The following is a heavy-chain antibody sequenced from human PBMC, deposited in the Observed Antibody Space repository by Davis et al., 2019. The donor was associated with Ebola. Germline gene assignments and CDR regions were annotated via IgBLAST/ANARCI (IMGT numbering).Heavy chain of an antibody. D-gene: IGHD6-19*01. CDR2: ITIRSDST. Sequence: GESLKISCAASGFTFSSYWMSWVRQAPGKGLEWVSAITIRSDSTYYTDSVKGRFTISRDNSENTLFLQMNSLRAEDTAVYYCARGGGYSSGWDDYWGQGTLVAVSS. CDR3: ARGGGYSSGWDDY. V-gene: IGHV3-23*01. J-gene: IGHJ4*02. CDR1: GFTFSSYW.